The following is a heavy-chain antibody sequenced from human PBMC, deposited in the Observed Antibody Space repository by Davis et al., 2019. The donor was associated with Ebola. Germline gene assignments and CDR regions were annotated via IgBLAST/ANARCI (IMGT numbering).Heavy chain of an antibody. CDR1: GYTFTSDG. V-gene: IGHV1-18*01. D-gene: IGHD2-2*01. J-gene: IGHJ4*02. CDR3: ARSSSWYAAH. Sequence: ASVKVSCKASGYTFTSDGLCWVRQAPGQGLEWMGWISAYSGHTNYAQKFQDRVNMTTDTSTSTAYMELRSLRSDDTAVYYCARSSSWYAAHWGQGTLVTVSS. CDR2: ISAYSGHT.